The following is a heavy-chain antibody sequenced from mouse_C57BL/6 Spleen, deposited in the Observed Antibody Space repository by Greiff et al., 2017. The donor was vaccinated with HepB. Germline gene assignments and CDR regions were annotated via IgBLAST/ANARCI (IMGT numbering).Heavy chain of an antibody. CDR2: IYPGDGDT. CDR1: GYAFSSSW. J-gene: IGHJ3*01. Sequence: QVQLQQSGPELVKPGASVKISCKASGYAFSSSWMNWVKQRPGKGLEWIGRIYPGDGDTNYNGKFKGKATLTADKSSSTAYMQLSSLTSEDSAVYFCARSGYGSSYHAYWGQGTLVTVSA. D-gene: IGHD1-1*01. V-gene: IGHV1-82*01. CDR3: ARSGYGSSYHAY.